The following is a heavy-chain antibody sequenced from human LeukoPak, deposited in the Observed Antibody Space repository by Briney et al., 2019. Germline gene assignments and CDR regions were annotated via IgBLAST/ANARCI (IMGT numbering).Heavy chain of an antibody. V-gene: IGHV4-34*01. J-gene: IGHJ4*02. CDR1: GGSFIGFH. CDR3: ARAGIAVAGKPGY. Sequence: PSETLSLTCAVYGGSFIGFHWNWIRQPPGKGLEWIGDINHSGSTNYNPSLTSRVTISVDPSKNQFSLKLSSVTAADTAVYYCARAGIAVAGKPGYWGQGTLVTVSS. D-gene: IGHD6-19*01. CDR2: INHSGST.